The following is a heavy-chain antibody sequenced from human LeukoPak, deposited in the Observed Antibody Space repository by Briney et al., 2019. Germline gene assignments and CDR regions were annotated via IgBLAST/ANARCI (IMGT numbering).Heavy chain of an antibody. CDR3: ARNPTWNDAPRDYSFTDV. D-gene: IGHD1-1*01. CDR2: IYPDDSEI. V-gene: IGHV5-51*01. J-gene: IGHJ6*03. Sequence: GESLKISCQGSGYIFTNYWIAWVRQMPGKGLEWMGIIYPDDSEIKYSPAFQGQVTISADTSINTAYLQWSNLRASDTAMYYCARNPTWNDAPRDYSFTDVWGKGTTLTVSS. CDR1: GYIFTNYW.